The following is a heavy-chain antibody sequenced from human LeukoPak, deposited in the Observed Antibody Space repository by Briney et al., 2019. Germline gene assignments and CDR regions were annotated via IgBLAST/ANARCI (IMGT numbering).Heavy chain of an antibody. D-gene: IGHD5-18*01. V-gene: IGHV4-61*02. Sequence: SETLSLTCSVSGGSISSGSYYSSWIRQPAGKGLEWIGRIYTSGSTNYNPSLKSRVTISVDTSKNQFSLKLSSVTAAVTAVYYCARVDTAMVSIDYWGQGTLVTVSS. CDR2: IYTSGST. CDR3: ARVDTAMVSIDY. J-gene: IGHJ4*02. CDR1: GGSISSGSYY.